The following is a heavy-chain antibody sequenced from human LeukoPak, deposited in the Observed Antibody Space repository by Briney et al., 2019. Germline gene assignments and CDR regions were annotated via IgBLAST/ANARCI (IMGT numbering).Heavy chain of an antibody. Sequence: PGGSLRLSCAASGFTFSSYSMNWVRQAPGKGLEWVSYISSSSSTIYYADSVKGRFTISRDNAKNSLYLQMNSLRAEDTAVYYCARDYVVPAAIIYYYYYTDVWGKGTTVTVSS. J-gene: IGHJ6*03. CDR1: GFTFSSYS. V-gene: IGHV3-48*01. D-gene: IGHD2-2*02. CDR2: ISSSSSTI. CDR3: ARDYVVPAAIIYYYYYTDV.